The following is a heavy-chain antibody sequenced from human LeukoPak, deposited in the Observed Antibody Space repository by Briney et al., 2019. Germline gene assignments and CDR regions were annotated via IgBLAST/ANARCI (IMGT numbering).Heavy chain of an antibody. CDR1: GGSFSGYY. CDR3: ARLGGSSSKYYYYYMDV. D-gene: IGHD6-6*01. CDR2: IYYSGSA. J-gene: IGHJ6*03. V-gene: IGHV4-34*01. Sequence: SETLSLTCAVYGGSFSGYYWGWIRQPPGKGLEWIGSIYYSGSAYYNPSLKSRVTISLDTSKNQFSLKLISVTAADTAVYYCARLGGSSSKYYYYYMDVWGKGTTVTVSS.